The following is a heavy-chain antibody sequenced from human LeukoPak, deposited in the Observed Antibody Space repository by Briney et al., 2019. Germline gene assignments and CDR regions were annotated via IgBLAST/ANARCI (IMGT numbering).Heavy chain of an antibody. Sequence: GESLKISCKGSGYSVTSYRIGWVRQMPGKGLEWMWIIYPGDSDTRYSPSFQGQVTISADTSISTAYLQWSSLKASDTAIYYCARHDTIFGVVSWFDPWGQGTLVTVSS. CDR2: IYPGDSDT. V-gene: IGHV5-51*01. CDR3: ARHDTIFGVVSWFDP. CDR1: GYSVTSYR. J-gene: IGHJ5*02. D-gene: IGHD3-3*01.